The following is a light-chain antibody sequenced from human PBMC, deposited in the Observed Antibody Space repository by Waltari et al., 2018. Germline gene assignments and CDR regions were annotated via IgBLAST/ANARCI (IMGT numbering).Light chain of an antibody. V-gene: IGKV3D-11*01. CDR3: QMYVRLPAT. J-gene: IGKJ1*01. Sequence: GRASRGGSRALAWFQQTPGQAPRRLIYDAFKRAAGIPDRFSGSGTGTDFSLTISRLEPEDFAVYYCQMYVRLPATFGQGTTVEIK. CDR2: DAF. CDR1: RGGSRA.